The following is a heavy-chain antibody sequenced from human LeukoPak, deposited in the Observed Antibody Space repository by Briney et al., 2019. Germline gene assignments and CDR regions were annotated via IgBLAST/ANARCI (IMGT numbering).Heavy chain of an antibody. CDR1: GFTFSFYA. V-gene: IGHV3-23*01. J-gene: IGHJ2*01. Sequence: GGSLRVSCAASGFTFSFYAMSWVRQAPGKGLEWVAGITSGGNTTYYADPVKGRFTISRDNSRNILYLQMNSLRAEDTAIYYCAKDFGGSDYDWYFDLWGRGTVVTVSS. CDR2: ITSGGNTT. D-gene: IGHD1-26*01. CDR3: AKDFGGSDYDWYFDL.